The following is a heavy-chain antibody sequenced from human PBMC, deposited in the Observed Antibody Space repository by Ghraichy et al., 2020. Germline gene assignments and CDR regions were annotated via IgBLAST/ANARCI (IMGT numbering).Heavy chain of an antibody. CDR3: ARLSVAGPKYYYYYMDV. Sequence: ESLNISCTVSGGSISSSSYYWGWIRQPPGKGLEWIGSIYYSGSTYYNPSLKSRVTISVDTSKNQFSLKLSSVTAADTAVYYCARLSVAGPKYYYYYMDVWGKGTTVTVSS. D-gene: IGHD6-19*01. J-gene: IGHJ6*03. CDR2: IYYSGST. V-gene: IGHV4-39*01. CDR1: GGSISSSSYY.